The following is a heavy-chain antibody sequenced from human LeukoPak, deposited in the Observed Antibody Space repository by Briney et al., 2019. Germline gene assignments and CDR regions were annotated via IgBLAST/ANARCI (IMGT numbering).Heavy chain of an antibody. CDR3: AKGGGFGSGSYYPDY. V-gene: IGHV3-33*06. J-gene: IGHJ4*02. CDR2: IWYDGSNK. D-gene: IGHD3-10*01. CDR1: GFTFSSYG. Sequence: PGGALRLSCAASGFTFSSYGMRWVRQAPGKGLEWVAVIWYDGSNKYYAEPVKGRFTISRDNSKKTRYLQMNSLRAEDTAVYYCAKGGGFGSGSYYPDYWGQGSLVTVSS.